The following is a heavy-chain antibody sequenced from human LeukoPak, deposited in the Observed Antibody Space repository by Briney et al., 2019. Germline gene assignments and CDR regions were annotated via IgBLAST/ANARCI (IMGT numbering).Heavy chain of an antibody. D-gene: IGHD3-3*01. V-gene: IGHV3-30*02. Sequence: GGSLRLSCAASGFTFSSYGMHWVRQAPGKGLEWVALIRYDGSNKYYADSVKGRFTISRDNSKNTLYLQMNSLRAEDTAVYYCAIFGVVIPSFDYWGQGTLVTVSS. CDR1: GFTFSSYG. CDR3: AIFGVVIPSFDY. CDR2: IRYDGSNK. J-gene: IGHJ4*02.